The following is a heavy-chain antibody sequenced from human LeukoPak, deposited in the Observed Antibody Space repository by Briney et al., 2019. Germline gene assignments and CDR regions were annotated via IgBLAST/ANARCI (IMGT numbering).Heavy chain of an antibody. D-gene: IGHD5-12*01. J-gene: IGHJ4*02. CDR3: ARRYSGYDHVDY. CDR2: IYHSGST. CDR1: GASITSSTYY. Sequence: SETLSLTCTVPGASITSSTYYWYWSRQPPGKGLEWIGSIYHSGSTYYNPSLKSRVTISADTSKNQFSLKLSSVTAADTAMYYCARRYSGYDHVDYWGQGTLITVSS. V-gene: IGHV4-39*01.